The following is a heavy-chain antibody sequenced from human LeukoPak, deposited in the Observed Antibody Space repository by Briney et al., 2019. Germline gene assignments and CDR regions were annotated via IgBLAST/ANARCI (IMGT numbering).Heavy chain of an antibody. V-gene: IGHV3-15*07. CDR2: IKSKTDGGTT. CDR3: TTVYLTGEGNDY. D-gene: IGHD3-9*01. CDR1: GFIFSNAW. J-gene: IGHJ4*02. Sequence: GGSLRLSCAASGFIFSNAWMNWVRQAPGKGLEWVGRIKSKTDGGTTDYAAPVKGRFIISRDDSKNTLYLQMNSQKTEDTALYYCTTVYLTGEGNDYRGQGTLVTVSS.